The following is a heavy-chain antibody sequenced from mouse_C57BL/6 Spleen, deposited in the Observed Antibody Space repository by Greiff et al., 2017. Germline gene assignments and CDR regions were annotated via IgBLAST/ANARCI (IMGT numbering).Heavy chain of an antibody. J-gene: IGHJ2*01. D-gene: IGHD1-1*01. V-gene: IGHV1-55*01. CDR3: ARRGYGSSYNY. Sequence: QVQLKQPGAELVKPGASVKMSCKASGYTFTSYWITWVKQRPGQGLEWIGDIYPGSGSTNYNEKFKSKATLTVDTSSSTAYMQLSSLTSEDSAVYYCARRGYGSSYNYWGQGTTLTVSS. CDR2: IYPGSGST. CDR1: GYTFTSYW.